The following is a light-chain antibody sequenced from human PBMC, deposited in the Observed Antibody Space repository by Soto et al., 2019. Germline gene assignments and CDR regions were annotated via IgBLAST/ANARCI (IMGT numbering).Light chain of an antibody. CDR2: GAS. CDR1: QSVSSN. V-gene: IGKV3-15*01. Sequence: EIVMTQSPATLSVSPGERATLSCRASQSVSSNLAWYQQKPGQAPRLLIYGASTRATGIPARFSGSGSGTEFTLTISSLQSEDFAVYYCQQYNNWPPSITFGQETRLEIK. J-gene: IGKJ5*01. CDR3: QQYNNWPPSIT.